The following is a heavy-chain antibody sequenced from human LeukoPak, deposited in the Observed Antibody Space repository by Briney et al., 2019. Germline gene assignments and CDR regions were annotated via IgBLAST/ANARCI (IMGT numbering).Heavy chain of an antibody. CDR3: AKDLLGWVATIILPSPFDY. CDR1: GYSFTSYD. CDR2: INPNSGNT. V-gene: IGHV1-8*01. J-gene: IGHJ4*02. Sequence: ASVKVSCKASGYSFTSYDLNWVRQATGQGLEWMGWINPNSGNTGYAQKFQGRVTITRNTPLSTAYMELSSLRSEDTAVYYCAKDLLGWVATIILPSPFDYWGQGTLVTVSS. D-gene: IGHD5-24*01.